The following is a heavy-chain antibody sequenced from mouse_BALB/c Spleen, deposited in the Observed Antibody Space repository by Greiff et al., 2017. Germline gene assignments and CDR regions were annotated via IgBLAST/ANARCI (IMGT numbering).Heavy chain of an antibody. CDR3: ARCGNYWYFDV. D-gene: IGHD1-1*02. J-gene: IGHJ1*01. CDR1: GYTFTSYV. CDR2: INPYNDGT. Sequence: VQLQQSGPELVKPGASVKMSCKASGYTFTSYVMHWVKQKPGQGLEWIGYINPYNDGTKFNEKFKGKATLTSDKSSSTAYMELRSLTSEDSAVYYCARCGNYWYFDVWGAGTTVTVSS. V-gene: IGHV1-14*01.